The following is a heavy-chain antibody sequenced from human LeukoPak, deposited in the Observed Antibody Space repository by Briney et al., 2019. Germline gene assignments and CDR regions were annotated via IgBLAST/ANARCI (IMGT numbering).Heavy chain of an antibody. Sequence: GGSLRLSCAASGFTLSTYTMNWVRQAPGKGLEWASSITSSSSHMYYADSVKGRFTISRDNAENSLHLQMNSLRAEDTAIYYCARSVGLDSWGQGTLVTVSS. D-gene: IGHD1-26*01. V-gene: IGHV3-21*01. CDR3: ARSVGLDS. CDR1: GFTLSTYT. CDR2: ITSSSSHM. J-gene: IGHJ5*01.